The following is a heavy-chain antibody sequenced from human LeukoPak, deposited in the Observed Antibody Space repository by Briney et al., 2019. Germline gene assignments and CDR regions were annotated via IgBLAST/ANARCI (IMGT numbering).Heavy chain of an antibody. CDR1: GFTVSSNY. Sequence: GGSLRLSCAASGFTVSSNYMSWVRQAPGKGREWVSVIYSGGSTYYADSVKGRFTISRDNSKNTLYLQMNSLRAEDTAVYYCARGLYYDSSGYQPNYYFDYWGQGTLVTVSS. CDR3: ARGLYYDSSGYQPNYYFDY. CDR2: IYSGGST. J-gene: IGHJ4*02. D-gene: IGHD3-22*01. V-gene: IGHV3-53*01.